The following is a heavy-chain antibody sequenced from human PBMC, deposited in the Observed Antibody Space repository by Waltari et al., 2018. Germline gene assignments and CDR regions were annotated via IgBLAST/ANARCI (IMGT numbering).Heavy chain of an antibody. CDR3: ATDWAGTSGNGDCLEN. CDR2: ISGSGDTT. CDR1: GFTFSGYS. Sequence: EVKVVESGGTLVQPEGSLRLSCAASGFTFSGYSMTWVRQAPGKGLEGVSSISGSGDTTYYANSVKGRFSISRDNSKNTVFLHMNSLRAEDTAVYYCATDWAGTSGNGDCLENGGQGTLVTVSS. J-gene: IGHJ4*02. D-gene: IGHD2-21*02. V-gene: IGHV3-23*04.